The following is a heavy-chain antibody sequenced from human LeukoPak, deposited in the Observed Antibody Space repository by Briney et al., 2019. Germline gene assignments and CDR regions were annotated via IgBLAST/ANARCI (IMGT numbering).Heavy chain of an antibody. Sequence: KSSETLSLTCTVSGGSMNNYYWSWSRRPPGKGLEWIAYVYQTGDTRYNPSLKSRVSISLDTSKNQFSLKVSSVTATDTAVYYCARHPFSAPFDYWGQGILVTVSS. CDR3: ARHPFSAPFDY. J-gene: IGHJ4*02. CDR2: VYQTGDT. V-gene: IGHV4-59*08. D-gene: IGHD6-19*01. CDR1: GGSMNNYY.